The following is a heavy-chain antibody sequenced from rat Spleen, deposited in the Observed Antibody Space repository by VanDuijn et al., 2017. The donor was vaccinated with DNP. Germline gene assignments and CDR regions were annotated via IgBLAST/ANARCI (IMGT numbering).Heavy chain of an antibody. D-gene: IGHD1-5*01. CDR1: GYCIPSNY. CDR3: ARWNIGTSTLDY. V-gene: IGHV3-1*01. Sequence: EVQLQESGPGLVKPSQSRSLTCSVTGYCIPSNYWGWIRKFPGNKLEYIGHITYSGTTNYYPSLKSRISITRDKSKNQFFLQLSSVTTEDTATYYCARWNIGTSTLDYWGQGVMVTVSS. CDR2: ITYSGTT. J-gene: IGHJ2*01.